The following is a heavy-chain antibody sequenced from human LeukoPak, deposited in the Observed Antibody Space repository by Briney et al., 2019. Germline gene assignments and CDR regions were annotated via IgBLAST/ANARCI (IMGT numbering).Heavy chain of an antibody. Sequence: SETLSLTCAVYGGSFSGYYWSWIRQPPGKGLEWIGEINHSGSTNYNPSLKSRVTISVDTSKNQFSLKLSSVTAADTAVYYCASKDGQEGVVVVPAATLDYWGQGTLVTVSS. CDR3: ASKDGQEGVVVVPAATLDY. J-gene: IGHJ4*02. V-gene: IGHV4-34*01. D-gene: IGHD2-2*01. CDR1: GGSFSGYY. CDR2: INHSGST.